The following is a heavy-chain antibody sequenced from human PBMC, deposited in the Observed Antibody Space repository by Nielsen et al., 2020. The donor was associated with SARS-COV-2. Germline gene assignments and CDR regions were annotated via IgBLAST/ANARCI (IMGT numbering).Heavy chain of an antibody. J-gene: IGHJ3*02. CDR1: GFTFSSYA. Sequence: GESLKISCAASGFTFSSYAMHWVRQAPGKGLEWVAVISYDGSNKYYADSVKGRFTISRDNSKSTLYLQMNSLRAEDTAVYYCARGAGTGAFDIWGQGTMVTVSS. CDR3: ARGAGTGAFDI. D-gene: IGHD6-19*01. V-gene: IGHV3-30*04. CDR2: ISYDGSNK.